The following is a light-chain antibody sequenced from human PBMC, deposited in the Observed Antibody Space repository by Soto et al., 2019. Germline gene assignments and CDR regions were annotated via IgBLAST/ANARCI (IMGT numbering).Light chain of an antibody. V-gene: IGKV1-39*01. Sequence: DIQMTQSPSSLSASVGDRVTITCRASQGVSAYLLWYQQKHGTAPKLLIYAASNWLSGVPSRFSGSGSGTNFTLTISRLEPEDFATYYCQQYYKTPHTFGQGTKLEIK. CDR3: QQYYKTPHT. CDR2: AAS. J-gene: IGKJ2*01. CDR1: QGVSAY.